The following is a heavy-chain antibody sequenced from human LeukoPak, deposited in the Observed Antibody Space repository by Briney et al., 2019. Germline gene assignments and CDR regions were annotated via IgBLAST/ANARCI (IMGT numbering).Heavy chain of an antibody. Sequence: PGGSLRLSCSASGFTVSSYGMHWVRQAPGKGLEWVAVISFDGTKKGYADAVMGRFTISRDNYENTLDLQMNSLTGEDTAVYFCARDHVDSSSWSQYFDLWGRGTLVTVSS. D-gene: IGHD6-13*01. CDR1: GFTVSSYG. CDR2: ISFDGTKK. V-gene: IGHV3-30*03. J-gene: IGHJ2*01. CDR3: ARDHVDSSSWSQYFDL.